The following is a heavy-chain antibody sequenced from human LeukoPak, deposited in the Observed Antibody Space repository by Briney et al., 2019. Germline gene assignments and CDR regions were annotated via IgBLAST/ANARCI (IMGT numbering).Heavy chain of an antibody. CDR3: ARGQYYDSSGYYPDALDI. Sequence: GGSLRLSCVASGFTFSSYAMSWVRQASGKGLEWVSAISGSGGNTYYADSVKGRFTISRDNSKNTLYLQMNSLRAEDTAMYHCARGQYYDSSGYYPDALDIWGQGTMVTVSS. J-gene: IGHJ3*02. CDR2: ISGSGGNT. D-gene: IGHD3-22*01. V-gene: IGHV3-23*01. CDR1: GFTFSSYA.